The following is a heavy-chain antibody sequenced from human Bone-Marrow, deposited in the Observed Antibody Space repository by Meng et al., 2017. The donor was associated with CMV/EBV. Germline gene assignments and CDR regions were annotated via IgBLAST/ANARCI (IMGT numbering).Heavy chain of an antibody. CDR2: IRSKANSYAT. CDR3: TRLHKFDP. J-gene: IGHJ5*02. V-gene: IGHV3-73*01. Sequence: GESLKISCAASGFTFSGSAIHWVRQASGKGLEWVGRIRSKANSYATAYAASVKGRFTISRDDSKNTAYLQMNSLKTEDTAVYYCTRLHKFDPWGQGTLVTVSS. CDR1: GFTFSGSA.